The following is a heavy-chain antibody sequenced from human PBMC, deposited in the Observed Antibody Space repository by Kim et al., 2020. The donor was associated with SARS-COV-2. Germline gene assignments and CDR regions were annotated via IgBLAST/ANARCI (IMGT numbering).Heavy chain of an antibody. J-gene: IGHJ4*02. CDR1: GFTFSSYW. CDR2: INSDGNSI. CDR3: ARAMTMHGGIMGY. Sequence: GGSLRLSCAASGFTFSSYWMHWVRQVPGKGLVWVSRINSDGNSISYVDSVKGRFTISRDNAKNTLYLQMNSLRVEDTALYYCARAMTMHGGIMGYWAQGTLVTVSS. V-gene: IGHV3-74*01. D-gene: IGHD2-2*01.